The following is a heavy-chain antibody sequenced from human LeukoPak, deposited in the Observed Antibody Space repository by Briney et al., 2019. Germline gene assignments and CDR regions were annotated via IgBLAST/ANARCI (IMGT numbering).Heavy chain of an antibody. J-gene: IGHJ4*02. D-gene: IGHD3-10*01. Sequence: GGSLRLSCAAAGFTFSSYEMNWVRQAPGKGLEWVSYISSSGSTIYYADSVKGRFTISRDNAKNSLYLQMNSLRAEDTAVYYCARDGSMVQFDYWGQGTLVTVSS. CDR2: ISSSGSTI. V-gene: IGHV3-48*03. CDR1: GFTFSSYE. CDR3: ARDGSMVQFDY.